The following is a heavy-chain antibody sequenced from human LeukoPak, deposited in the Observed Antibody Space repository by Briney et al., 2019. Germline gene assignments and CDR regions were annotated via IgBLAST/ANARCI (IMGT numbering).Heavy chain of an antibody. V-gene: IGHV1-8*01. CDR3: ARGMRIRGVVVISYYYYYYMDV. D-gene: IGHD3-22*01. J-gene: IGHJ6*03. CDR1: GYTFTSYD. Sequence: ASVKVSCKASGYTFTSYDINWVRQATGQGLEWMGWMNPNSGNTGYAQKFQGRVTMTRNTSISTAYMELSSLRSEDTAVYYCARGMRIRGVVVISYYYYYYMDVWGKGTTVTISS. CDR2: MNPNSGNT.